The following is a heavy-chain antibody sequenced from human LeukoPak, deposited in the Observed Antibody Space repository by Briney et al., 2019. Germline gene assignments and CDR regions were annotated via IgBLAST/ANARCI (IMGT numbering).Heavy chain of an antibody. D-gene: IGHD5-18*01. J-gene: IGHJ4*02. V-gene: IGHV4-59*01. Sequence: SETLSLTCTVSGGSISSYYWSWIRQPPGKGLEWIGYIYYSGSTNYNPSLKSRVTISVDTSKNQFSLRLRSVTAADTAVYYCARGGFSYGSRFDSWGQGTLVTVSS. CDR1: GGSISSYY. CDR2: IYYSGST. CDR3: ARGGFSYGSRFDS.